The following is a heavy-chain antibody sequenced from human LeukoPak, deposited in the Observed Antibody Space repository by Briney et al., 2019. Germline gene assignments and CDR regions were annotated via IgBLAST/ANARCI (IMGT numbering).Heavy chain of an antibody. J-gene: IGHJ4*02. CDR2: ISSSGSTI. V-gene: IGHV3-11*01. D-gene: IGHD7-27*01. CDR1: GFTFSDYY. Sequence: PGGSLRLSCAASGFTFSDYYMSWIRQAPGKGLEWVSYISSSGSTIDYADSVEGRFTISRDNAKNSVFLQMNSLKAEDTAVYYCARARNWGGDYWGQGTLVTVSS. CDR3: ARARNWGGDY.